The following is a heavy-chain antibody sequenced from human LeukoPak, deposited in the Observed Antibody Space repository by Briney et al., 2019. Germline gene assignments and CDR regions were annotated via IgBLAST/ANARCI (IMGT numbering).Heavy chain of an antibody. J-gene: IGHJ4*02. CDR3: ARLAGGDY. Sequence: SETLSLTCTVSGGSISSYYWGWIRQPPGKGLEWIGSIYYSGSTYYNPSLKSRVTISVDTSKNQFSLKLSSVTAADTAVYYCARLAGGDYWGQGTLVTVSS. D-gene: IGHD6-13*01. CDR1: GGSISSYY. CDR2: IYYSGST. V-gene: IGHV4-39*07.